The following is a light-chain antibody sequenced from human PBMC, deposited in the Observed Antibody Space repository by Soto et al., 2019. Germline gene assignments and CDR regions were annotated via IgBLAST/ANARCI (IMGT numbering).Light chain of an antibody. V-gene: IGKV3-20*01. CDR3: QQYGSSPVT. CDR1: RSVSSTY. CDR2: GAS. Sequence: EIVLTQSPGTLSLSPGERATLSCRASRSVSSTYLAWYQQKPGQAPRLLIYGASTRATGISDRFSGSGSGTDFTLTISRLEPEDFAVYYCQQYGSSPVTFGQGTKVEI. J-gene: IGKJ1*01.